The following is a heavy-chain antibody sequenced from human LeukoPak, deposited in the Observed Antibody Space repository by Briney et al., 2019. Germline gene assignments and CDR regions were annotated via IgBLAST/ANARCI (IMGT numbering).Heavy chain of an antibody. J-gene: IGHJ5*02. CDR3: AAVAETNWFDP. V-gene: IGHV4-4*07. Sequence: PSETLSLTCTVSGGSISSYYWSWIRQPAGKGLEWIGRIYTSGSTNYNPSLKSRVTMSVDTSTNQFSLKLSSVTAADTAVYYCAAVAETNWFDPWGQGTLVTVSS. D-gene: IGHD6-19*01. CDR2: IYTSGST. CDR1: GGSISSYY.